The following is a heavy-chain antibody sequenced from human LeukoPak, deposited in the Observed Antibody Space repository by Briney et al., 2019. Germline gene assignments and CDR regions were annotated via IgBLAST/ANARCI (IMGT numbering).Heavy chain of an antibody. CDR2: ISGSGGST. CDR3: AKDVTLLGIFYFDY. J-gene: IGHJ4*02. Sequence: GGSLRLSCAASGITFSSYAMSWVRQAPGKGLEWVSAISGSGGSTYYADSVKGRFTISRDNSKNTLYLQMNSLRAEDTAVYYCAKDVTLLGIFYFDYWGQGTLVTVSS. D-gene: IGHD7-27*01. V-gene: IGHV3-23*01. CDR1: GITFSSYA.